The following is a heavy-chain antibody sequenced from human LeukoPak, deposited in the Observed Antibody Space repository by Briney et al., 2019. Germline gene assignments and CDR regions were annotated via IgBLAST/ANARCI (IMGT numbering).Heavy chain of an antibody. D-gene: IGHD5-18*01. J-gene: IGHJ4*02. CDR3: ARRMGYSYGPHGLIQWGYFDY. Sequence: PGGSLRLSCAASGFTFSSYSMNWVRQAPGKGLEWVSSISSSSSYIYYADSVKGLFTISRDNAKNSLYLQMNSLRAEDTAVYYCARRMGYSYGPHGLIQWGYFDYWGQGTLVTVSS. CDR1: GFTFSSYS. CDR2: ISSSSSYI. V-gene: IGHV3-21*01.